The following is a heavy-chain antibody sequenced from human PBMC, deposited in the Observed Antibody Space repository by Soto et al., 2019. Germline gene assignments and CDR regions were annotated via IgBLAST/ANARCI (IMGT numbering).Heavy chain of an antibody. D-gene: IGHD2-21*01. V-gene: IGHV1-69*06. J-gene: IGHJ6*02. CDR3: ARELWRARYYYSYGMDV. Sequence: QVQLVQSGAEVKKPGSSVKVSCKASGGTFSSYAISWVRQAPGQGLEWMGGIIPIFGTANYAQKFQGRVTITADKSTSTAYMELSSLISEDTAVYYCARELWRARYYYSYGMDVWGQGTTVTVSS. CDR2: IIPIFGTA. CDR1: GGTFSSYA.